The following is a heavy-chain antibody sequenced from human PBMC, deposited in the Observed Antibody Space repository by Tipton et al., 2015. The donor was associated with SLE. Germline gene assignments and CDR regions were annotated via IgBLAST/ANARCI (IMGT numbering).Heavy chain of an antibody. Sequence: TLSLTCAVYGESFNGYFWTWIRQPPGKGLEWIAEIIHSGVTNYNPSLRSRVTISVDMSKNQVSLRLSSVTAADTAVYYCARHVAIAAVGHWFDPWGQGTLVTVSS. V-gene: IGHV4-34*12. J-gene: IGHJ5*02. CDR2: IIHSGVT. D-gene: IGHD6-13*01. CDR1: GESFNGYF. CDR3: ARHVAIAAVGHWFDP.